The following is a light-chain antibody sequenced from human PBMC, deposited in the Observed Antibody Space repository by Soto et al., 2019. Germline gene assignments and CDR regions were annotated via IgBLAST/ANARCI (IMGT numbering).Light chain of an antibody. J-gene: IGKJ1*01. CDR1: QSVSSN. Sequence: IVMTQSAATLSVYPGERATLSCRASQSVSSNLAWYQQKPGQAPRLLIYSASTRATGIPARFSGSGSGTEFTLTISSLQSEDFAVYYCQQYNNWPPWTFGQGTKVEIK. CDR2: SAS. V-gene: IGKV3-15*01. CDR3: QQYNNWPPWT.